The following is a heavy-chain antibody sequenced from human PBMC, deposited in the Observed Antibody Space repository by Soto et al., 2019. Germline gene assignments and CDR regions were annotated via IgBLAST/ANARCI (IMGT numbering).Heavy chain of an antibody. CDR1: GGTFSSYA. CDR2: IIPIFGTA. Sequence: SVKVSCKASGGTFSSYAISWVRQAPGRGLEWMGGIIPIFGTANYAQKFQGRVTITADESTSTAYMELSSLRSEDTAVYYCARVPGWEPGSFDTWGQGTLVTVSS. CDR3: ARVPGWEPGSFDT. D-gene: IGHD1-26*01. J-gene: IGHJ5*02. V-gene: IGHV1-69*13.